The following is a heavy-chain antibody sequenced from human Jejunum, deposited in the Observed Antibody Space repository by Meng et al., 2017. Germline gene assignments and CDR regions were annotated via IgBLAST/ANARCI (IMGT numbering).Heavy chain of an antibody. CDR3: ARHEVDFDN. J-gene: IGHJ4*02. CDR1: GGSISGYF. Sequence: GQLHQWGSGLLKPSETLSLTCAVYGGSISGYFWSRIRQAPGEGLEWVGEFTRGGTTNYNPSLKSRVTISADTSKNQFSLTLSSVSAADTAVYYCARHEVDFDNWGQGTLVTVSS. V-gene: IGHV4-34*01. CDR2: FTRGGTT. D-gene: IGHD1-26*01.